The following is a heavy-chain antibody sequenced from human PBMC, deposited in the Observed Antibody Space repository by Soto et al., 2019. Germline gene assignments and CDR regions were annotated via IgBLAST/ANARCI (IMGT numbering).Heavy chain of an antibody. Sequence: QVQLVQSGAEVKKPGASVKVSCKASGYTFTSYAMHWVRQAPGQRLEWMGWINAGNGNTKYSQKFQGRVTITRDTSASTAYMELSSLRSEDTAVYYCARGGRDYGDYRLDPWGQGTLVTVSS. CDR1: GYTFTSYA. V-gene: IGHV1-3*01. D-gene: IGHD4-17*01. J-gene: IGHJ5*02. CDR2: INAGNGNT. CDR3: ARGGRDYGDYRLDP.